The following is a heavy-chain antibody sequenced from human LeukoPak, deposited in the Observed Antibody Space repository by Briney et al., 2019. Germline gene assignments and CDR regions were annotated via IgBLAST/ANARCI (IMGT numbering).Heavy chain of an antibody. CDR2: IYYGGTT. CDR3: ARGRYSSRGFDP. V-gene: IGHV4-39*01. D-gene: IGHD6-13*01. Sequence: SETLSLTCTVSGGSISSSTYYWGWIRQPPGKGLEWIGNIYYGGTTYYNPSLKSRVTISIDTSKNQFSLKLSSVTAADTAVYYCARGRYSSRGFDPWGQGTLVTVSS. CDR1: GGSISSSTYY. J-gene: IGHJ5*02.